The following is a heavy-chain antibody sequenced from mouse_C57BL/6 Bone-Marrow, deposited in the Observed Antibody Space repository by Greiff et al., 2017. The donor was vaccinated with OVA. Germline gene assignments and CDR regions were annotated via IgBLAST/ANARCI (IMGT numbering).Heavy chain of an antibody. Sequence: VQLQQSGAELVRPGASVKLSCTASGFNIKDDYMHWVKQRPEQGLEWIGWIDPENGDTEYASKFPGKAPLTADTSANTAYLQLSSLTSEDTAVYYGIAYGNYGGQGTTLTVSS. J-gene: IGHJ2*01. CDR2: IDPENGDT. CDR1: GFNIKDDY. D-gene: IGHD2-1*01. CDR3: IAYGNY. V-gene: IGHV14-4*01.